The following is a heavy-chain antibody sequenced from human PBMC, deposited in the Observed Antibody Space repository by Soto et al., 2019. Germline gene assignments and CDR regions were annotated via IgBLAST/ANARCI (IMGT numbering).Heavy chain of an antibody. V-gene: IGHV1-69*01. D-gene: IGHD2-2*01. CDR1: GGTFSSYA. CDR3: AIGLVPAAPYHSFDP. CDR2: IIPILGTA. J-gene: IGHJ5*02. Sequence: QVQLVQSGAEVKKPGSSVKVSCKASGGTFSSYAISWVRQAPGQGLEWMGGIIPILGTANYAQKCQGRVTITADESTSTASMELSSLRSEDTAVYYCAIGLVPAAPYHSFDPWCQGTLVTVSS.